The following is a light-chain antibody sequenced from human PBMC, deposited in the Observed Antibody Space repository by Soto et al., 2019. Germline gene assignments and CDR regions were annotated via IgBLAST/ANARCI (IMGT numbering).Light chain of an antibody. V-gene: IGKV1-39*01. J-gene: IGKJ4*01. CDR3: QQSYSTPAVT. Sequence: DIQLTQSPSFLSASVGDRVTITCRASQGISSHLNWYQQKPGKAPNLLMYTASNLQSGVPSRFSGSGSGTDFTLTISSLQPEDFATYYCQQSYSTPAVTFGGGTKVDI. CDR1: QGISSH. CDR2: TAS.